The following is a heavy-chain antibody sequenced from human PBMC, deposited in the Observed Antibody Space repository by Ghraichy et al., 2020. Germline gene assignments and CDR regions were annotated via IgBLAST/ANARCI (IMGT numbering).Heavy chain of an antibody. Sequence: SCTVSGASITSFYWSWIRQSPGKGLQWIGYGHHSGSAYYSRSLKSRVTISVDTSKRQFSLRLTSLTAADTGVYYCARRHGYSGSMDYWGQGTLVSVSS. V-gene: IGHV4-59*01. D-gene: IGHD5-12*01. J-gene: IGHJ4*02. CDR3: ARRHGYSGSMDY. CDR2: GHHSGSA. CDR1: GASITSFY.